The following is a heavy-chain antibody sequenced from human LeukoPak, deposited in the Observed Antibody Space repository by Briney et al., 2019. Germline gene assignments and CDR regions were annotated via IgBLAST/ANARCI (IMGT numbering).Heavy chain of an antibody. CDR2: ISGSGGST. J-gene: IGHJ4*02. CDR3: ATPGGTAMAFDFDY. Sequence: PGGSLRLSCAASGFTFSSYAMTWVRQAPGKGLEWVSAISGSGGSTYYADSVKGRFTISRDNSKNTLYLQMNSLSAEDTAVYYCATPGGTAMAFDFDYWGQGTLVTVSS. V-gene: IGHV3-23*01. D-gene: IGHD5-18*01. CDR1: GFTFSSYA.